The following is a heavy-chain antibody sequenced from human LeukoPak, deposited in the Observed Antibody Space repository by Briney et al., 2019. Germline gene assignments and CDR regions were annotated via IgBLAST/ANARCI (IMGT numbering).Heavy chain of an antibody. Sequence: GGSLRLSCAASGFSVTTYAMGWVRQAPGKGLEWVSVISDRGDSTHYADSVKGRFTISRDTAKNSLYLQMNSLRAEDTAVYYCAKEVMITFGGVIATDYWGQGTLVTVSS. CDR2: ISDRGDST. D-gene: IGHD3-16*02. CDR1: GFSVTTYA. J-gene: IGHJ4*02. V-gene: IGHV3-23*01. CDR3: AKEVMITFGGVIATDY.